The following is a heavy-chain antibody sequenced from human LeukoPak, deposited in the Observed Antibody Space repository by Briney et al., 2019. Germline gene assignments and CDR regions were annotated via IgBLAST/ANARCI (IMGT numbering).Heavy chain of an antibody. J-gene: IGHJ6*02. Sequence: ASVKVSCTASGYTFTSYYMHWVRQAPGQGLEWMGIINPSGGSTSYAQKFQGRVTMTRDTSTSTVYMELSSLRSEDTAVYYCARVWPPNAIDRGMTYSSYHALDVWGQGTTVTVSS. CDR1: GYTFTSYY. CDR2: INPSGGST. CDR3: ARVWPPNAIDRGMTYSSYHALDV. D-gene: IGHD2-2*02. V-gene: IGHV1-46*01.